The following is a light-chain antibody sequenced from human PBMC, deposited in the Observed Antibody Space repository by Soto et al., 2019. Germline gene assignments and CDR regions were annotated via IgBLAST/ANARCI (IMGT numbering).Light chain of an antibody. Sequence: IQMTQSPSSLSASVGDRVTITCRASQSISSYLNWYQQKPGKAPELLIYDASSLESGVPSRFSGSGSGTDFTLTISSLQPEDFATYYCQQFNTYPLTFGGGTKVDIK. CDR2: DAS. CDR3: QQFNTYPLT. J-gene: IGKJ4*01. V-gene: IGKV1-13*02. CDR1: QSISSY.